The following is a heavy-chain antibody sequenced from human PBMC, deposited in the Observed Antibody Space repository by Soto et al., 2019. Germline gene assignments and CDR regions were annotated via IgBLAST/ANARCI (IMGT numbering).Heavy chain of an antibody. CDR2: ISWNSGSI. J-gene: IGHJ4*02. Sequence: GGSLRLSCAASGFTFDDYAMHWVRQAPGKGLEWVSGISWNSGSIGYADSVKGRFTISRDNAKNSLYLQMNSLRAEDTALYYCAKGGVVVVAATHFDYWGQGTLVTVSS. CDR1: GFTFDDYA. D-gene: IGHD2-15*01. CDR3: AKGGVVVVAATHFDY. V-gene: IGHV3-9*01.